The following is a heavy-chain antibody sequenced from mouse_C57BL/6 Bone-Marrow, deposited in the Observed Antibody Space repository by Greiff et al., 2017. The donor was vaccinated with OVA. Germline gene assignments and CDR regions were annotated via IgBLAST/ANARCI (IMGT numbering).Heavy chain of an antibody. CDR1: GYTFTDYY. J-gene: IGHJ2*01. D-gene: IGHD1-1*01. Sequence: QVQLQQSGPELVKPGASVKISCKASGYTFTDYYINWVKQRPGQGLEWIGWIFPGSGSTYYNEKFKGKATLTVDKSSSTAYMLLSSLTSEDSAVYFCQIYYYGSRPYYFDYWGQGTTLTVSS. CDR3: QIYYYGSRPYYFDY. V-gene: IGHV1-75*01. CDR2: IFPGSGST.